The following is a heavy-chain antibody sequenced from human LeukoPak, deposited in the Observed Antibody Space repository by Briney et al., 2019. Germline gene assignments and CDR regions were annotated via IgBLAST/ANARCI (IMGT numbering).Heavy chain of an antibody. J-gene: IGHJ4*02. CDR1: GGTFSSYA. D-gene: IGHD3-3*01. Sequence: ASVKASCKASGGTFSSYAISWVRQAPGQGLEWMGGIIPIFGTANYAQKFQGRVTITADESTSTAYMELSSLRSEDTAVYYCARGLRFLEWDLDYWGQGTLVTVSS. V-gene: IGHV1-69*13. CDR2: IIPIFGTA. CDR3: ARGLRFLEWDLDY.